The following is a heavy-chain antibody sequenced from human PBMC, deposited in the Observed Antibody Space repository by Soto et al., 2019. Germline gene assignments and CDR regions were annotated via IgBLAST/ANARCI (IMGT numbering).Heavy chain of an antibody. J-gene: IGHJ4*02. CDR3: AREGSSGWSPSYYFDY. CDR2: ISAHNGNT. Sequence: GASVKVSCKASGYTFTIYGITWVRQAPGQGLEWMGWISAHNGNTDYAQKLQGRVIVTRDTSASTAYMELSSLRSEDTAVYYCAREGSSGWSPSYYFDYWGQGTLVTVSS. D-gene: IGHD6-19*01. CDR1: GYTFTIYG. V-gene: IGHV1-18*01.